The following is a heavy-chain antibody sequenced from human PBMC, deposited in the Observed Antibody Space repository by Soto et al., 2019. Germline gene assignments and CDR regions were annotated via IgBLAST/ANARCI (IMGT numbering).Heavy chain of an antibody. Sequence: QITLKESGPTLVKPTQTLTLTCTFPGFSFSSIGEGVGWIRQPPGKALEWLALIYWDDDKRYSPSLNSRLTITKDTSKNQVVLTMTNMDPVHTATYYCVQSRCGGDCLQSYSSHSYYGLDVWGQGTTVTVSS. CDR1: GFSFSSIGEG. J-gene: IGHJ6*02. CDR2: IYWDDDK. CDR3: VQSRCGGDCLQSYSSHSYYGLDV. D-gene: IGHD2-21*02. V-gene: IGHV2-5*02.